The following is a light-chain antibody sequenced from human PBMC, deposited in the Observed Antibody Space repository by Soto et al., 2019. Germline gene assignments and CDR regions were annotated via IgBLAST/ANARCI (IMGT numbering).Light chain of an antibody. CDR3: QQCYSTPFT. J-gene: IGKJ4*01. V-gene: IGKV1-39*01. CDR2: AAS. Sequence: DIQLTQSPSSLSSSVGDRVTITCRASQSISSYLNWYQQKPGKAPKLLIYAASSLQSGVPSRFSGSGSGTDFTLTISRLQPEDFAAYYCQQCYSTPFTFGRGTKVEIK. CDR1: QSISSY.